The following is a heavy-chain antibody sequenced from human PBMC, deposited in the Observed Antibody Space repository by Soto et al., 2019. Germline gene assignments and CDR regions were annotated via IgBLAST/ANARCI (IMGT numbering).Heavy chain of an antibody. V-gene: IGHV3-23*01. J-gene: IGHJ4*02. CDR2: IGSRFAT. Sequence: GGSLRLSCAASGFTFSNAWMSWVRQAPGKGLEWVSAIGSRFATYYADSVKGRFTISRDNSNSALYLQINSLRAEDTAIYYCAKTVADRRGFDYWGQGALVTVSS. CDR3: AKTVADRRGFDY. CDR1: GFTFSNAW. D-gene: IGHD6-6*01.